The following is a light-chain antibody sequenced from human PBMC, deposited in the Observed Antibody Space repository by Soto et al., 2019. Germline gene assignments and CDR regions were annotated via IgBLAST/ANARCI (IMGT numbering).Light chain of an antibody. J-gene: IGKJ1*01. CDR3: QQTYSTPPT. Sequence: DIQMTQSASSLSASLGDRVSIPCRASQNIRDLLNWYQQKPGKAPELLIFSASSLQSGVPSRFSGSGSGTDFTLTIDSLQREDFATYFCQQTYSTPPTFGQGTRVEI. V-gene: IGKV1-39*01. CDR1: QNIRDL. CDR2: SAS.